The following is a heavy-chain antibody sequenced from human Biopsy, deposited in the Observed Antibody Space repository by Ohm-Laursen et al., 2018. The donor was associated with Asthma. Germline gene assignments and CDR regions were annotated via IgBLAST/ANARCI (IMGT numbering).Heavy chain of an antibody. CDR2: HDHEEGGT. CDR1: GYGLTDLS. CDR3: ASDFPKDYVRYNFQF. V-gene: IGHV1-24*01. Sequence: ATVKISCKISGYGLTDLSMHWVRQAPGQGLEWMGGHDHEEGGTVNARRFQGRVTMTEDTSTDTAYMELSSLSSDDTAVYYCASDFPKDYVRYNFQFWGQGTLVTVSS. D-gene: IGHD4-17*01. J-gene: IGHJ4*02.